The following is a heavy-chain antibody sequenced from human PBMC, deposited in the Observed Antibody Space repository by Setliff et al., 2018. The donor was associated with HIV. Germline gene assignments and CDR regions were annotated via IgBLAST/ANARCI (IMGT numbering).Heavy chain of an antibody. CDR3: ARHICGTTACYAVDV. D-gene: IGHD2-2*01. CDR1: GDSITGRW. CDR2: IYHNGFA. V-gene: IGHV4-59*11. Sequence: SETLSLTCTVSGDSITGRWLSWIRQLPGKGLEWTGNIYHNGFANYNPSLKSRLTISVDTSKNQVSLTLSSVTPADTAVYYCARHICGTTACYAVDVWGPGTMVTVS. J-gene: IGHJ3*01.